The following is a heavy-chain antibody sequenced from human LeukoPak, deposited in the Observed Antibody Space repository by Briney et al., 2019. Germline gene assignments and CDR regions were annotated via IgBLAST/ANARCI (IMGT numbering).Heavy chain of an antibody. CDR2: ISGSGGST. CDR1: GFTFSSYA. V-gene: IGHV3-23*01. D-gene: IGHD3-16*01. CDR3: ATIPVWATGPYYFDY. J-gene: IGHJ4*02. Sequence: QTGGSLRLSCAASGFTFSSYAMSWVRQAPGKGLEWVSAISGSGGSTYYADSVKGRFTISRDNSKNTLYLQMNSLRAEDTAVYYCATIPVWATGPYYFDYWGQGTLVTVSS.